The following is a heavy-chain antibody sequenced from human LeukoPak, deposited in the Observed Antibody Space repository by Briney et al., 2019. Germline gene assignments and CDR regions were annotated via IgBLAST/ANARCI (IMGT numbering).Heavy chain of an antibody. Sequence: GGSLRLACAASGFTFSVYGMSWVRQAPGKGLEWVSAISGSGGSTYYADSVKGRFTISRDNSKNTLYLQMNSLRAEDTAVYYCAKESHDSSGYYFDYWGQGTLVTVSS. CDR2: ISGSGGST. V-gene: IGHV3-23*01. D-gene: IGHD3-22*01. CDR3: AKESHDSSGYYFDY. J-gene: IGHJ4*02. CDR1: GFTFSVYG.